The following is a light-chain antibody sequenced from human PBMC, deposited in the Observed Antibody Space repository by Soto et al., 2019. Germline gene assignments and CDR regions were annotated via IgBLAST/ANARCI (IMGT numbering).Light chain of an antibody. Sequence: EIVMTQSPATLSVSPGERATLSCRASQSVSNKLAWYQQKPGQAPRLLIYGASTRATGVPDRFSGTGSGTEFTLTISSLKSEDYAVYYCQQYKSWPPITFGQGTRLEIK. CDR3: QQYKSWPPIT. CDR2: GAS. J-gene: IGKJ5*01. CDR1: QSVSNK. V-gene: IGKV3-15*01.